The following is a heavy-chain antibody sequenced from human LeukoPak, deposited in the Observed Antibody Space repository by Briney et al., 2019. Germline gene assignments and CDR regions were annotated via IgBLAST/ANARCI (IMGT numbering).Heavy chain of an antibody. Sequence: GGSLRLSCSASGFTFTRYAMTSVRQAPSPRLKCFSTFGERGSSAYYADSVKGRFTISRDNYKNTLYLQMNSLRAEDTALYYCAKDHGFYSSGWNPLFDYWGQGTLVTVSS. CDR2: FGERGSSA. D-gene: IGHD6-19*01. CDR3: AKDHGFYSSGWNPLFDY. J-gene: IGHJ4*02. V-gene: IGHV3-23*01. CDR1: GFTFTRYA.